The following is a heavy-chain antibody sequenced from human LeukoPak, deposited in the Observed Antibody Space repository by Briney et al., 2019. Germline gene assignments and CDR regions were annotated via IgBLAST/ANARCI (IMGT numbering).Heavy chain of an antibody. Sequence: GGSLRLSCAASGFTFSNAWMSWVRQAPGKGLEWVGRIKSKAAGGTTDYAAPVQGRFTISRDDSENTLYLQMNSPKTEDAAVYYCIVGGSYYTYWGQGTLVTVSS. CDR1: GFTFSNAW. V-gene: IGHV3-15*01. J-gene: IGHJ4*02. CDR3: IVGGSYYTY. CDR2: IKSKAAGGTT. D-gene: IGHD3-10*01.